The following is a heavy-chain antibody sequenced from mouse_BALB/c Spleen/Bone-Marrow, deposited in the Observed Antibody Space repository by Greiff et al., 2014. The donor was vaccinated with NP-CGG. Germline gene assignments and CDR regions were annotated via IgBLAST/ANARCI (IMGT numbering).Heavy chain of an antibody. CDR1: GYSITSDYA. CDR2: ISYSGSS. CDR3: ARFTYDYDAGGFDY. D-gene: IGHD2-4*01. Sequence: VQLKQSGPGLVKPSQSLSLTCTVTGYSITSDYAWNWIRQFPGNKLERMGYISYSGSSNYNPSLKSRISITRDTSKNQFFLQLNSVTTEDTATYYCARFTYDYDAGGFDYWGQGTTLTVSS. V-gene: IGHV3-2*02. J-gene: IGHJ2*01.